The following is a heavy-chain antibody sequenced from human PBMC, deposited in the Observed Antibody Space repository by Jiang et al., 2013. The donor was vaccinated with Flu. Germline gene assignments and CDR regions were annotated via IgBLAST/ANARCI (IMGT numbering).Heavy chain of an antibody. D-gene: IGHD2-8*01. CDR3: ARDLGTVDVLMVYLVYYGMDV. J-gene: IGHJ6*02. Sequence: SGAEVKKPGASVKVSCKASGYTFTGYYMHWVRQAPGQGLEWMGWINPNSGGTNYAQKFQGRVTMTRDTSISTAYMELSRLRSDDTAVYYCARDLGTVDVLMVYLVYYGMDVWGQGTTVTVSS. V-gene: IGHV1-2*02. CDR1: GYTFTGYY. CDR2: INPNSGGT.